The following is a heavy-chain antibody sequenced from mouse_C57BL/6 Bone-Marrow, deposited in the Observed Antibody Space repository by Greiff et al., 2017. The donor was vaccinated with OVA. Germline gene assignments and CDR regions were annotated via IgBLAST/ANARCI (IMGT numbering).Heavy chain of an antibody. Sequence: EVKLQESGPELVKPGASVKMSCKASGYTFTDYNMHWVKQSHGKSLEWIGYINPNNGGTSYNQKFTGKATLTVNKSSSTAYMELRSLTSEDSAVYYCARRGEIYYYVAMDYWGQGTSVTVSS. J-gene: IGHJ4*01. CDR1: GYTFTDYN. CDR2: INPNNGGT. D-gene: IGHD1-1*01. CDR3: ARRGEIYYYVAMDY. V-gene: IGHV1-22*01.